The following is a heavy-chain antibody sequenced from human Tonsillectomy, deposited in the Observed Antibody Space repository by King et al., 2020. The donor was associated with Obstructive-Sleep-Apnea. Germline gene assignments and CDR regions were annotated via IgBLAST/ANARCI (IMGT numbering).Heavy chain of an antibody. CDR1: GYSISSDYY. D-gene: IGHD5-18*01. CDR3: ARADVDTAMVTFDY. J-gene: IGHJ4*02. Sequence: QLQESGPGLVKPWETLSLTCTVSGYSISSDYYWGWIRQPPGKGLEWSGSIHHSGRTYCCPSPRRRVTISVDPSKNQFSLKLSSVTAADTAVYYCARADVDTAMVTFDYWGQGDLVTVSS. V-gene: IGHV4-38-2*02. CDR2: IHHSGRT.